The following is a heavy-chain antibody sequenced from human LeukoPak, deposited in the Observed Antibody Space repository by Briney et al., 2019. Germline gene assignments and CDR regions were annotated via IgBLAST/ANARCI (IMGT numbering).Heavy chain of an antibody. CDR3: VKDHDWGAFHI. CDR1: GFTFSTYA. V-gene: IGHV3-64D*06. J-gene: IGHJ3*02. CDR2: ISSNGGST. Sequence: GGSLRLSCSASGFTFSTYAMLWVRQAPGKGLEYVSGISSNGGSTYYADSVKGRFTISRDNSKSTLYLQMSSLRVEDTAVYYCVKDHDWGAFHIWGQGTMVTVSS. D-gene: IGHD7-27*01.